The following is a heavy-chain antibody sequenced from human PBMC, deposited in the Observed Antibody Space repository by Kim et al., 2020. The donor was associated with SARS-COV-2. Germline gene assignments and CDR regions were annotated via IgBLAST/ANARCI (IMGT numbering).Heavy chain of an antibody. CDR2: IYYSGST. J-gene: IGHJ4*02. V-gene: IGHV4-31*03. Sequence: SETLSLTCTVSGGSISSGGYYWSWIRQHPGKGLEWIGYIYYSGSTYYNPSLKSRVTISVDTSKNQFSLKLISVTAADTAVYYCARGRITMIVVVTEFDYWGQGTLVTVSS. CDR3: ARGRITMIVVVTEFDY. CDR1: GGSISSGGYY. D-gene: IGHD3-22*01.